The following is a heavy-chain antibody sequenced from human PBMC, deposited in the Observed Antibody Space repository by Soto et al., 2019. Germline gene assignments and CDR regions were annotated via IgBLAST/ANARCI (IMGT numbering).Heavy chain of an antibody. CDR2: IYHSGST. V-gene: IGHV4-30-2*01. J-gene: IGHJ4*02. Sequence: QLQLQESGSGLVKPSQTLSLTCAVSGGSISSGGYSWSWIRQPPGKGLEWIGYIYHSGSTYYNPSLKSRVTISVDRSKNQFSLKLSSVTAAHTAVYYCARRYCSGGSCYPDYWGQGTLVTVSS. CDR1: GGSISSGGYS. CDR3: ARRYCSGGSCYPDY. D-gene: IGHD2-15*01.